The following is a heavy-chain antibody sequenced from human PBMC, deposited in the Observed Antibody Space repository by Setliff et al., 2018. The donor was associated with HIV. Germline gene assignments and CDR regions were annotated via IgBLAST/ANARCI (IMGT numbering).Heavy chain of an antibody. D-gene: IGHD3-10*02. V-gene: IGHV1-18*01. CDR1: GYPFLLYG. Sequence: ASVKVSCKASGYPFLLYGITWVRQAPGQAPEWMGWITPYNGNTKYARKFQDRLIITRDSSINPVSMELRSLRSEDTAVYYCARIVRPSYYYHYYMDVWGKGTTVTVSS. CDR3: ARIVRPSYYYHYYMDV. J-gene: IGHJ6*03. CDR2: ITPYNGNT.